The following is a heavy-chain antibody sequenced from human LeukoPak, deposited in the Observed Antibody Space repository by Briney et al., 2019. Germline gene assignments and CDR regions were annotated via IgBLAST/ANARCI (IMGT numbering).Heavy chain of an antibody. D-gene: IGHD5-18*01. CDR2: VSGSGGYT. CDR3: AKYGPTTAMVTFDY. CDR1: GFTFSSYA. J-gene: IGHJ4*02. V-gene: IGHV3-23*01. Sequence: PGGSLRLACAASGFTFSSYAMSWVRQAPGKGLEWVSGVSGSGGYTYYVDSVKGRFTIYRDKSKNTLYLQMNSLRAEDTAVFYCAKYGPTTAMVTFDYWGQGTLVTVSS.